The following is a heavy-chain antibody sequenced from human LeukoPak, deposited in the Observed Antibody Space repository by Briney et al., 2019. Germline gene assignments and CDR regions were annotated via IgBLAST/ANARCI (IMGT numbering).Heavy chain of an antibody. J-gene: IGHJ6*04. V-gene: IGHV3-48*03. Sequence: GGSLRLSCAASGLTFSSYEMNWVRQAPGKGLEWVSYISSSGSTIYYADSVKGRFTISRDNAKNSLYLQMNSLRAEDTAVYYCARVRVLLWFGERDYGVDVWGKGTTVTVSS. D-gene: IGHD3-10*01. CDR1: GLTFSSYE. CDR2: ISSSGSTI. CDR3: ARVRVLLWFGERDYGVDV.